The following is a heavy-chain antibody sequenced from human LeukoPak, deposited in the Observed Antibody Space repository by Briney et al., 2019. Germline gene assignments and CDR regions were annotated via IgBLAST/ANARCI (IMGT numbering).Heavy chain of an antibody. J-gene: IGHJ4*02. CDR3: TRESGPPSFHIKY. CDR1: GFTLSTFE. Sequence: GGSLRLSCAASGFTLSTFEMNWVRQAPGKGLEWVSCVSGSGSTKAYSDSVKGRFIISKDNAKNSLYLEMNNLRAEDTAVYYCTRESGPPSFHIKYWGQGILVTVSS. D-gene: IGHD2-21*01. V-gene: IGHV3-48*03. CDR2: VSGSGSTK.